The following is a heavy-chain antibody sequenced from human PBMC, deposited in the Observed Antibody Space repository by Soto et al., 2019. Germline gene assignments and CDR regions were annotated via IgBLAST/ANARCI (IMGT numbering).Heavy chain of an antibody. Sequence: ASVRVSCKASGYTFTNYAMHWVRQAPGQRLEWMGWINAGNGNTKYSQKFQGRVTITRDTSASTAYMELSSLRSEDTAVYYCARVSGYYLPDYWGQGALVTVSS. V-gene: IGHV1-3*01. CDR3: ARVSGYYLPDY. D-gene: IGHD5-12*01. J-gene: IGHJ4*02. CDR2: INAGNGNT. CDR1: GYTFTNYA.